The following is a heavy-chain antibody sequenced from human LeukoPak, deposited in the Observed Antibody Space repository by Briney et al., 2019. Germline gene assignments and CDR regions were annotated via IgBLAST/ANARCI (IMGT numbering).Heavy chain of an antibody. CDR3: AREEVVDTDYYDSSVQGMDV. V-gene: IGHV4-34*01. Sequence: TSETLSLTCAVYGGSFSGYYWSWIRQPPGKGLEWIGEINHSGSTNYNPSLKSRVTISVDTSKNQFSLKLSSVTAADTAVYYCAREEVVDTDYYDSSVQGMDVWGQGTTVTVSS. CDR1: GGSFSGYY. D-gene: IGHD3-22*01. J-gene: IGHJ6*02. CDR2: INHSGST.